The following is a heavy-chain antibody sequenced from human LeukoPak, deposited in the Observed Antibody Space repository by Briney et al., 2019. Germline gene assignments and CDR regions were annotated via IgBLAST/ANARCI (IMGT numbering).Heavy chain of an antibody. CDR1: GFTFGDYA. V-gene: IGHV3-49*04. CDR3: ARTEGGYSYVSDAFDI. CDR2: IRSKAYGGTT. J-gene: IGHJ3*02. D-gene: IGHD5-18*01. Sequence: GGSLRLSCTASGFTFGDYAMSWVRQAPGKGLEWVGFIRSKAYGGTTEYAASVKGRFTISRDDSKSIAYLQMNSLRAEDTAVYYCARTEGGYSYVSDAFDIWGQGTMVTVSS.